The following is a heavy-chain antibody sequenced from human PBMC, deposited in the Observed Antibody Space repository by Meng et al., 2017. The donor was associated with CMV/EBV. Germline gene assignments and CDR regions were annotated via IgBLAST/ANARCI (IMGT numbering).Heavy chain of an antibody. CDR3: ARDSLYGGYYYGMDV. CDR2: ISSSSSYI. V-gene: IGHV3-21*01. D-gene: IGHD2/OR15-2a*01. J-gene: IGHJ6*02. CDR1: GFTFSSYS. Sequence: LSLTCAASGFTFSSYSMNWVRQAPGKGLEWVSSISSSSSYIYYADSVKGRFTISRDNAKNSLYLQMNSLRAEDTAVYYCARDSLYGGYYYGMDVWGQGTTVTVSS.